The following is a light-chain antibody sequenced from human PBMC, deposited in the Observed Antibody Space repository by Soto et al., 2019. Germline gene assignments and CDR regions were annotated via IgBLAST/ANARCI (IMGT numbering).Light chain of an antibody. CDR1: QSVGSD. CDR2: DIF. J-gene: IGKJ5*01. Sequence: EIVMTQSPATLSVSPGEPATLSCRPSQSVGSDLAWYQKKPGQAPRLVIYDIFTRATGVPARFSGSGSGTELTLTISSLQSEDFAVYYCQQYNNWPPITFGQGARLEIK. CDR3: QQYNNWPPIT. V-gene: IGKV3D-15*01.